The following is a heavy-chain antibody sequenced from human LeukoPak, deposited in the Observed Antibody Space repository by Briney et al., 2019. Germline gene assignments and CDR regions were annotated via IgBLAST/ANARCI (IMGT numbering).Heavy chain of an antibody. Sequence: GGSLRLSCAASGFTFSSYGMHWVRQAPGKGLEWVAVISYDGRNKYYADSVKGRFTISRDNSKNTLYLQMNSLRAEDTAVYYCARDLAVAGNGFLGYWGQGTLVTVSS. J-gene: IGHJ4*02. CDR1: GFTFSSYG. V-gene: IGHV3-30*19. D-gene: IGHD6-19*01. CDR3: ARDLAVAGNGFLGY. CDR2: ISYDGRNK.